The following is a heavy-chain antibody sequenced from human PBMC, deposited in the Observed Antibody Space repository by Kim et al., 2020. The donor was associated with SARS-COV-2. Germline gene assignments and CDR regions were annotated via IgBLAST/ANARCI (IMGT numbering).Heavy chain of an antibody. V-gene: IGHV3-23*01. CDR3: AKASRSYYYYYYGMDV. Sequence: SVKGRFTISRDNSKNTLYLQMNSLRAEDTAVYYCAKASRSYYYYYYGMDVWGQGTTVTVSS. J-gene: IGHJ6*02. D-gene: IGHD2-15*01.